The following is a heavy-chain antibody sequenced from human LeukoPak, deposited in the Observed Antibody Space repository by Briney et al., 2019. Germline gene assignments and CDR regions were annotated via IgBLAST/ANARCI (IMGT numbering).Heavy chain of an antibody. D-gene: IGHD3-10*01. CDR2: IIPIFGTA. Sequence: SVKVSCKASGGTFSSYAISWVRQAPGQGLEWMGGIIPIFGTANYAQRFQGRVTITADKSTSTAYMELSSLRSEDAAVYYCARGPRGYYYYGMGVWGKGTTVTVSS. V-gene: IGHV1-69*06. CDR3: ARGPRGYYYYGMGV. CDR1: GGTFSSYA. J-gene: IGHJ6*04.